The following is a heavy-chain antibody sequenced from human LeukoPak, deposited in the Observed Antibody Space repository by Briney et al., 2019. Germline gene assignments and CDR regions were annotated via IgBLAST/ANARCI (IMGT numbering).Heavy chain of an antibody. CDR2: IKSKTDGGTT. V-gene: IGHV3-15*01. CDR1: GFTFSNAW. D-gene: IGHD3-22*01. Sequence: GGSLRLSCAASGFTFSNAWMSWVRQAPGKGLEWVGRIKSKTDGGTTDYAAPVKGRFTISRDDSKNTLYLQMNSLKTEDTAVYYCTVQPQYYYDSSGYYGHYWGQGTLVTVSS. CDR3: TVQPQYYYDSSGYYGHY. J-gene: IGHJ4*02.